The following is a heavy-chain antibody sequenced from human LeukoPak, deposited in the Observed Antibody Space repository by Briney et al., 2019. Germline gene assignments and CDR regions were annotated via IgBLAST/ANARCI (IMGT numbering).Heavy chain of an antibody. J-gene: IGHJ3*02. D-gene: IGHD7-27*01. CDR2: IYYTGST. V-gene: IGHV4-59*01. CDR3: ARDRANWGSRDAFDI. CDR1: GGSISSYF. Sequence: PSETLSLTCTVSGGSISSYFWSWIRHPPGKRLEYIGYIYYTGSTNYNPSLKSRVTMSVDTSKNQFSLNLSSVTTADTAVYFCARDRANWGSRDAFDIGGRETMVTVSS.